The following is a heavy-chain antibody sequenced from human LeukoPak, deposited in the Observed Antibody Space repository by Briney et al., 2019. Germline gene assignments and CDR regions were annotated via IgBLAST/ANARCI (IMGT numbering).Heavy chain of an antibody. CDR3: ARDQRVLGFGEPIDH. V-gene: IGHV1-18*01. J-gene: IGHJ4*02. CDR1: GYTLTELS. CDR2: ISAYNGNT. Sequence: ASVKVSCKVSGYTLTELSMHWVRQAPGQGLEWMGWISAYNGNTNYAQKLQGRVTMTTDTSTSTAYMELRSLRSDDTAVYYCARDQRVLGFGEPIDHWGQGTLVTVSS. D-gene: IGHD3-10*01.